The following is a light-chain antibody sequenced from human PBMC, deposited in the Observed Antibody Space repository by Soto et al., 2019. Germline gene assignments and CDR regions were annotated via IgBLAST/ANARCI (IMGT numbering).Light chain of an antibody. CDR1: QSVSSSF. CDR3: QQYGSSPPIT. Sequence: EIVLTQSPGTLSLSPGERATLSCRASQSVSSSFLAWYQQKPGQAPRLLIFAASTRATGIPARFSGSGSGTDFTLTISRLEPEDFAVYYCQQYGSSPPITFGQGTDWRL. V-gene: IGKV3-20*01. J-gene: IGKJ5*01. CDR2: AAS.